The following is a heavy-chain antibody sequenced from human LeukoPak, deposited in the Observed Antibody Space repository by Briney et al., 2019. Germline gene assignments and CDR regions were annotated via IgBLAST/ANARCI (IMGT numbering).Heavy chain of an antibody. Sequence: SETLSLTCTVSGGSINPYYGIWIRQSPGTGLEWIGYIYYSGITDYNPSLKSRVTFSIDTSKKQFSLNLTSVTAADTAIYFCARGGSHYYYDIDVWGKGTRVTVSS. J-gene: IGHJ6*03. D-gene: IGHD1-26*01. CDR1: GGSINPYY. V-gene: IGHV4-59*01. CDR3: ARGGSHYYYDIDV. CDR2: IYYSGIT.